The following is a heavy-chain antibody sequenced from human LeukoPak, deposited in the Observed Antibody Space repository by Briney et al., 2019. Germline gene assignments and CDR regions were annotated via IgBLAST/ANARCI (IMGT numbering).Heavy chain of an antibody. CDR1: GITFNYYT. CDR2: IDSSGRYI. CDR3: AKSPIVVVVAATSPHFDY. J-gene: IGHJ4*02. V-gene: IGHV3-21*04. Sequence: GGSLRLSCTASGITFNYYTMNWVRQAPGKGLEWVSSIDSSGRYIHYADSLRGRFTISRDNAKDSLYLQMNSLRAEDTAVYYCAKSPIVVVVAATSPHFDYWGQGTLVTVSS. D-gene: IGHD2-15*01.